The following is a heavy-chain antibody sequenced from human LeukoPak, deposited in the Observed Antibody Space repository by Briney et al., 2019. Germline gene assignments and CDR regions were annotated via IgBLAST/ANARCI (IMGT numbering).Heavy chain of an antibody. J-gene: IGHJ4*02. CDR2: IYYSGST. V-gene: IGHV4-39*02. Sequence: SETLSLTCTVSGGSIGSSYYYWGWIRQPPGRGLEWIGSIYYSGSTYYNPSLKSRVTISEDTSKNQFSLKLNSVTAADTAVYYCAKDGIVVSYFDYWGQGTLVTVSS. CDR3: AKDGIVVSYFDY. CDR1: GGSIGSSYYY. D-gene: IGHD3-22*01.